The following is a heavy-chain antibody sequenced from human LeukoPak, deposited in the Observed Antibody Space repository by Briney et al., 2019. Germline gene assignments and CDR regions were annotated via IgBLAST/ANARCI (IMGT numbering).Heavy chain of an antibody. CDR3: ASTYISSWGRDV. V-gene: IGHV1-69*06. J-gene: IGHJ6*04. Sequence: SVKVSCKASGGTFSSYAISWVRQAPGQGLEWMGGIIPIFGTANYEQKFQGRVTITADKSTSTAYMELSSLRSEDTAVYYCASTYISSWGRDVWGKGTTVTVSS. CDR2: IIPIFGTA. CDR1: GGTFSSYA. D-gene: IGHD6-13*01.